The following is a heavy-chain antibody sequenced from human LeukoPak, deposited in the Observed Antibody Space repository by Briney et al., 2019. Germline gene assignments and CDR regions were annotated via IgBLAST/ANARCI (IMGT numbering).Heavy chain of an antibody. D-gene: IGHD2/OR15-2a*01. CDR1: GFTFSSYG. CDR3: ARVGSKTAPFDI. V-gene: IGHV3-33*01. Sequence: GGSLRLSCAASGFTFSSYGMHWVRQAPGKGLEWVAVIWYDGSNKYYADSVKGRFTISRVNSKNTLYLQMNSLRAGDTAVYYCARVGSKTAPFDIWGQGTMVTVSS. J-gene: IGHJ3*02. CDR2: IWYDGSNK.